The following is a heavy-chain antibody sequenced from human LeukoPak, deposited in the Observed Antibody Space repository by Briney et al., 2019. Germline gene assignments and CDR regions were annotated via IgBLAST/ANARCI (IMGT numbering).Heavy chain of an antibody. CDR3: ANHDYVWGSLRS. V-gene: IGHV3-21*06. D-gene: IGHD3-16*02. Sequence: GGSLRLSCAVSGFPFSRYSLSWVRQAPGKGLEWVSSLSSSGTYIHFADSVRGRFTISRDNANNSLYLQMNSLRAEDTAVYHCANHDYVWGSLRSWGQGTLVIVSS. CDR1: GFPFSRYS. CDR2: LSSSGTYI. J-gene: IGHJ5*02.